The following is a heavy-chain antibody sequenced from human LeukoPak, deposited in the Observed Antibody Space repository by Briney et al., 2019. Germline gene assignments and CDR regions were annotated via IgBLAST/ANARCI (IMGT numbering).Heavy chain of an antibody. Sequence: SETLSLTCSVSGGSISGYYWNWIRQPAGKALEWIGRVYTSENTNYNPSLKGRVAISLDTSKNQFSLNLDSVAATDTAVYYCARDSAMIGFFDLWGQGTLVSVSS. CDR3: ARDSAMIGFFDL. CDR1: GGSISGYY. D-gene: IGHD5-18*01. V-gene: IGHV4-4*07. J-gene: IGHJ4*02. CDR2: VYTSENT.